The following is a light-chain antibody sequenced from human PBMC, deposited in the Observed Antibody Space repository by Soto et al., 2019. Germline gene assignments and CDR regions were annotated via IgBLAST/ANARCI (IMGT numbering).Light chain of an antibody. Sequence: EIVMTQSPVTLSVSPGEGATLSCRASQSISSSLAWYQQKPGQPPKLLIFGASTRATGIPARFSGSGSGTEFTLTITRLQSADSAIYYCQQYGTWPPKLLTFGGGTKVEI. V-gene: IGKV3-15*01. CDR3: QQYGTWPPKLLT. J-gene: IGKJ4*01. CDR1: QSISSS. CDR2: GAS.